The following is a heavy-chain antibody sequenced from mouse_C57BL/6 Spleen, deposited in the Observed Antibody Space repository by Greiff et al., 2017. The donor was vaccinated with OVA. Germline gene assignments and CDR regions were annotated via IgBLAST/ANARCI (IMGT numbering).Heavy chain of an antibody. J-gene: IGHJ3*01. Sequence: QVQLQQPGAELVRPGSSVKLSCKASGYTFTSYWMHWVKQRPIQGLEWIGNIDPSDSDTQYNQKFKDKATLTVDKSSSTAYMQLISLTSADSAVYYCSSSSTFVTARWFAFWGQGTLVTVSA. CDR3: SSSSTFVTARWFAF. CDR2: IDPSDSDT. CDR1: GYTFTSYW. D-gene: IGHD2-2*01. V-gene: IGHV1-52*01.